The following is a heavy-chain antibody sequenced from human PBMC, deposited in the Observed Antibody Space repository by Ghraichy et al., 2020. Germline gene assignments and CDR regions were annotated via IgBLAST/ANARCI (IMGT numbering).Heavy chain of an antibody. CDR3: ARASGGSRPDAFDI. V-gene: IGHV3-7*04. Sequence: LSLTCAASGFTFSSYWMSWVRQAPGKGLEWVANIKQDGSEKYYVDSVKGRFTISRNNAKNSLYLQMNSLRAEDTAVYYCARASGGSRPDAFDIWGQWTMVTVSS. J-gene: IGHJ3*02. D-gene: IGHD2-15*01. CDR1: GFTFSSYW. CDR2: IKQDGSEK.